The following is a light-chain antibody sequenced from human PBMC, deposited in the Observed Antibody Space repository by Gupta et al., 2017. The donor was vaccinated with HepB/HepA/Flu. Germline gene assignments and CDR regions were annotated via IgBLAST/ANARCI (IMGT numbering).Light chain of an antibody. V-gene: IGLV3-1*01. J-gene: IGLJ1*01. CDR3: QAWDSSTGV. CDR1: KLGDKS. Sequence: SYELTQPPSVSVSPGQTASIPCSGDKLGDKSACWYQQKPGQSPVLVIYQDSKRPSGIPERFSGSNSGNTATLTISGTQAMDEADYYCQAWDSSTGVFGTGTKVTVL. CDR2: QDS.